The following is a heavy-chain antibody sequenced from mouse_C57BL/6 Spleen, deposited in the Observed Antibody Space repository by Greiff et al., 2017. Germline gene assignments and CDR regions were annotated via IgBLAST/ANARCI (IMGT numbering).Heavy chain of an antibody. Sequence: VQLQQPGTELVKPGASVKLSCKASGYTFTSYWMHWVKQRPGQGLEWIGNINPSNGGTNYNEKFKSKATLTVDKSSSTAYMQLSSLTSEDSAVYYGAREGTGTSWFAYWGQGTLVTVSA. CDR3: AREGTGTSWFAY. CDR2: INPSNGGT. J-gene: IGHJ3*01. CDR1: GYTFTSYW. D-gene: IGHD4-1*01. V-gene: IGHV1-53*01.